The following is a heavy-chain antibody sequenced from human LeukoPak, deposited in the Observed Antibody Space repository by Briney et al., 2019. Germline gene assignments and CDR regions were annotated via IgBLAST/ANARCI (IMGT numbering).Heavy chain of an antibody. CDR1: GGSFSGYY. CDR2: ISQSGSI. Sequence: TSSETLSLTCAVYGGSFSGYYWSWIRQPPGKGRDGIGEISQSGSINYNPSLKSRVTISIGTSTNQFSLKLSSVTAADTAVYYCSSGGVGNRLGSWGQGTLVTVSS. CDR3: SSGGVGNRLGS. J-gene: IGHJ5*01. D-gene: IGHD1-26*01. V-gene: IGHV4-34*01.